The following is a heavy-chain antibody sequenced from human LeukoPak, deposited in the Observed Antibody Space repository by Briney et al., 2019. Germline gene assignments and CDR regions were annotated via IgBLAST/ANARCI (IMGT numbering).Heavy chain of an antibody. CDR1: GGSFSDYY. J-gene: IGHJ4*02. CDR2: IYYSGST. Sequence: SETLSLTCAVYGGSFSDYYWGWIRQPPGKGLEWIGSIYYSGSTYYNPSLKSRVTISVDTSKNQFSLKLSSVTAADTAVYYCAREGRIAVAGEVGYYFDYWGQGTLVTVSS. CDR3: AREGRIAVAGEVGYYFDY. D-gene: IGHD6-19*01. V-gene: IGHV4-34*01.